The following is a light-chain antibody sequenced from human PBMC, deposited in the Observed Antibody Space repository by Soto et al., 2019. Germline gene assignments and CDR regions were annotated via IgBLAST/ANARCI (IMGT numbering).Light chain of an antibody. CDR2: GAS. V-gene: IGKV3-20*01. CDR1: QSVSSSY. Sequence: EIVLTQSPGTLSLSPGERATLSCRASQSVSSSYLAWYQQKPGQAPRLLIHGASSRATGIPDRFSGSGSGTDFTLTISRLEPEDFAVYYCQQDGSSPRTFGQGTKLEIK. CDR3: QQDGSSPRT. J-gene: IGKJ2*01.